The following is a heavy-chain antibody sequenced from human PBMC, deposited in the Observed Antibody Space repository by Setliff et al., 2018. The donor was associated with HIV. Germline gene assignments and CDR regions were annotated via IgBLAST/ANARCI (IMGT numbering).Heavy chain of an antibody. CDR3: ARGSYTVRIDY. CDR2: IYSNGRT. Sequence: SETLSLTCTVSGGSITSGSYYWSWIRQPAGKGLEWIGRIYSNGRTTHNPSLKSRVTISRDTSENQFSLRLSSVTAADTAVYYCARGSYTVRIDYWGQGILVTVSS. V-gene: IGHV4-61*02. D-gene: IGHD3-10*01. J-gene: IGHJ4*02. CDR1: GGSITSGSYY.